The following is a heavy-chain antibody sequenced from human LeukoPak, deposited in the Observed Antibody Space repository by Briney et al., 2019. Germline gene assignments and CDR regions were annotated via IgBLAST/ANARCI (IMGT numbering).Heavy chain of an antibody. V-gene: IGHV4-31*03. CDR3: AREQWLVHNAFDI. Sequence: PSETLSLTCTVSGGSISSGGYYWSWIRQHPGKGLEWIGYIYYSGSTYYNPSLKSRVTISVDTSKNQFSLKLSSVTAADTAVYYCAREQWLVHNAFDIWGQGTMVTVSS. J-gene: IGHJ3*02. CDR1: GGSISSGGYY. CDR2: IYYSGST. D-gene: IGHD6-19*01.